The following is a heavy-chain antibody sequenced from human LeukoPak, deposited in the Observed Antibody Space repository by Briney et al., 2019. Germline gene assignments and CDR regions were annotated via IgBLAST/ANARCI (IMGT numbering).Heavy chain of an antibody. J-gene: IGHJ4*02. D-gene: IGHD6-6*01. CDR2: IRYDGSNK. Sequence: GGSLRLSCAASGFTFSSYGMHWVRQAPGKGLEWVAFIRYDGSNKYYADSVKGRFTISRDNSKNTLYLQMNSLRAEDTAVYYCARTQIAARGYFDYWGQGTLVTVSS. V-gene: IGHV3-30*02. CDR1: GFTFSSYG. CDR3: ARTQIAARGYFDY.